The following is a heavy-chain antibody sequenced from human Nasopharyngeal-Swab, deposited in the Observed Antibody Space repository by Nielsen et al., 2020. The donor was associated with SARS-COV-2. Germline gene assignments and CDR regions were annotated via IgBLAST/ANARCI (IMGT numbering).Heavy chain of an antibody. CDR3: ARGLVPGAFDI. V-gene: IGHV4-59*01. J-gene: IGHJ3*02. D-gene: IGHD6-19*01. CDR1: GGSISSYY. CDR2: IYYSGST. Sequence: SETLSLTCTVSGGSISSYYWSWIRQPPGKGLEWIAYIYYSGSTNYNPSLKSRVTISVDTSKNQFSLKLSSVTAADTAVYYCARGLVPGAFDIWGQGTMVTVSS.